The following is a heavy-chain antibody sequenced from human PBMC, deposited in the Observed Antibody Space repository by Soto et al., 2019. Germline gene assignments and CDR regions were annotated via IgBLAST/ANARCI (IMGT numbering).Heavy chain of an antibody. CDR2: ISGSGGST. CDR3: AKGGATMIVVVINFDY. J-gene: IGHJ4*02. D-gene: IGHD3-22*01. CDR1: GFTFSSYA. Sequence: GGSLRLSCAASGFTFSSYAMSWVRQAPGRGLEWVSAISGSGGSTYYADSVKGRFTISRDNSKNTLYLQMNSLRAEDTAVYYCAKGGATMIVVVINFDYWGQGTLVTVPQ. V-gene: IGHV3-23*01.